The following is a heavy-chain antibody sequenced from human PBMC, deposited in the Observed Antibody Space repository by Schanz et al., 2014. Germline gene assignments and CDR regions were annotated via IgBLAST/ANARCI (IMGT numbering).Heavy chain of an antibody. CDR3: AKDRWSATVMVDAFDI. V-gene: IGHV3-23*04. J-gene: IGHJ3*02. CDR1: GFTFSSYL. CDR2: IGGSGGST. Sequence: VQLVESGGGLVQPGGSLTLSCAASGFTFSSYLMSWVRQAPGKGLVWVSGIGGSGGSTHYAYSVKGRFTISREKSKNAVLLQMNSLRAQYTAVYFWAKDRWSATVMVDAFDIWGQGAKVTVSS. D-gene: IGHD3-3*01.